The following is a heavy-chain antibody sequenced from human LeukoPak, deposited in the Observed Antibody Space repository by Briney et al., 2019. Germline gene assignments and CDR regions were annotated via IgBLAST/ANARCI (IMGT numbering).Heavy chain of an antibody. Sequence: SEALSLTCTVSGGSISSGDYYWSWIRQPPGKGLEWIGYIYYSGSTYYNPSLKSRVIISVDTSKNQFSLKLSSVTAADTAVYYCARAEDTAMVPFDYWGQGTLVTVSS. J-gene: IGHJ4*02. V-gene: IGHV4-30-4*01. CDR2: IYYSGST. D-gene: IGHD5-18*01. CDR3: ARAEDTAMVPFDY. CDR1: GGSISSGDYY.